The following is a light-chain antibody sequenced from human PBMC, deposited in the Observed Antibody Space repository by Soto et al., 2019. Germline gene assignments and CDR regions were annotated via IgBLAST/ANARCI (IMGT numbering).Light chain of an antibody. J-gene: IGLJ1*01. CDR1: SSDVGGYNY. Sequence: QSALTQPASVYGSPGRSITIPCTGTSSDVGGYNYVSWYRQHPGKAPKFMIYDVSNRPSGVSNRFSGSKSGNTASLTISGLQAEDEADYYCCSYTTSNTRQIVFGTGTKVTVL. V-gene: IGLV2-14*01. CDR3: CSYTTSNTRQIV. CDR2: DVS.